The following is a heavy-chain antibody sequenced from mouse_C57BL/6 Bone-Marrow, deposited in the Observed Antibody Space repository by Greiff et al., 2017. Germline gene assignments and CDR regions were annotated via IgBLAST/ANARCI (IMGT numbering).Heavy chain of an antibody. J-gene: IGHJ2*01. CDR2: IYPGGGDT. Sequence: VKLMESGPELVKPGASVKISCKASGYAFSSSWMNWVKQRPGKGLEWIGRIYPGGGDTNYNGKFKGKATLTADKSSSTAYMQLSSLTSEDSAVYFCARRVYCGNCLDYWGQGTTLTVSS. CDR1: GYAFSSSW. CDR3: ARRVYCGNCLDY. V-gene: IGHV1-82*01. D-gene: IGHD2-1*01.